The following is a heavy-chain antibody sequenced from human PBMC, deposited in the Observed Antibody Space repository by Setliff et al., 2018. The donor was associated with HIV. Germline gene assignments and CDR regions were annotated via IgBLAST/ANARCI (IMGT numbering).Heavy chain of an antibody. CDR3: ATIRAYYYDSSGQEYLQY. J-gene: IGHJ1*01. V-gene: IGHV1-24*01. Sequence: SVKVSCKVSGYSLTDLSIHWVRQAPGKGLEWMGGFDPEDGETVYAQKLQGRVTMTEDTSTDTAYMELSSLRSEDTAMYYCATIRAYYYDSSGQEYLQYWGHGTLVTVSS. D-gene: IGHD3-22*01. CDR2: FDPEDGET. CDR1: GYSLTDLS.